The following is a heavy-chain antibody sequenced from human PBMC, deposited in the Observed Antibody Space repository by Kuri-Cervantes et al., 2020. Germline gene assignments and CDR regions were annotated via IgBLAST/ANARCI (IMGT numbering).Heavy chain of an antibody. CDR1: GFTFSSYA. V-gene: IGHV3-30-3*02. CDR3: AKLAPAGDDY. Sequence: GGSLRLSCAASGFTFSSYAMHWVRQAPGKGLEWVAVISYDGSNKYYADSVKGRFTISRDNSKNTLYLQMNSLRAEDTAVYYCAKLAPAGDDYWGQGTLVTVSS. D-gene: IGHD3-10*01. CDR2: ISYDGSNK. J-gene: IGHJ4*02.